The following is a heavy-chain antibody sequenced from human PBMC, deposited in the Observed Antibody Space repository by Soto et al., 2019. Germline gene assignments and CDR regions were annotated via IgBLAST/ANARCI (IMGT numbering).Heavy chain of an antibody. CDR1: GGSISSGGYS. Sequence: PSETLSLTCAVSGGSISSGGYSWSWIRQPPGKGLEWIGYIYHSGSTYYNPSLKSRVTISVDTSKNQFYLKLSSVNAADKAVYYCAISTIIDYGDYGEADYYYYMDVWGKGTTVTVSS. CDR2: IYHSGST. CDR3: AISTIIDYGDYGEADYYYYMDV. D-gene: IGHD4-17*01. V-gene: IGHV4-30-2*01. J-gene: IGHJ6*03.